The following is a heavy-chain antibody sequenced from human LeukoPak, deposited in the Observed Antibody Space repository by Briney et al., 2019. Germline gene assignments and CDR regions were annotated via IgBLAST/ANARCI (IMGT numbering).Heavy chain of an antibody. Sequence: ASVKVSCKASGGTFSSYAISWVRQAPGQGLEWMGGIIPIFGTANYAQKFQGRVTITADESTSTAYMELSSLRSEDTAVYYCARVGYDFWSGYYPPDYWGQGTLVTVSS. CDR3: ARVGYDFWSGYYPPDY. D-gene: IGHD3-3*01. V-gene: IGHV1-69*13. CDR1: GGTFSSYA. J-gene: IGHJ4*02. CDR2: IIPIFGTA.